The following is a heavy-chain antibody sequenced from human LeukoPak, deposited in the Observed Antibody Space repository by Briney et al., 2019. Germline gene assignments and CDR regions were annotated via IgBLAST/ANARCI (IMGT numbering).Heavy chain of an antibody. D-gene: IGHD2-2*01. J-gene: IGHJ4*02. CDR2: IYHSGST. CDR3: ARHPRDRGRRLIPGFCSSTSCYGEDIFDY. CDR1: GGSISSGGYY. Sequence: SETLSLTCTVSGGSISSGGYYWSWIRQPPGKGLEWIGYIYHSGSTYYSPARKSRVTISVDRSKNQFSLKLSSVTAADTAVYYCARHPRDRGRRLIPGFCSSTSCYGEDIFDYWGQGTLVTVSS. V-gene: IGHV4-30-2*01.